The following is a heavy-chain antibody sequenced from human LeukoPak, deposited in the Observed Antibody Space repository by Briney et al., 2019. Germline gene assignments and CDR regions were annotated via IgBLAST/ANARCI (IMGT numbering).Heavy chain of an antibody. V-gene: IGHV4-39*01. CDR2: IYYSGST. Sequence: PSETLSLTCTVSGGSISSRSYYWGWIRQPPGKGLEWIGSIYYSGSTYYNPSLKSRVTISVDTSKNQFSLKLSSVTAADTAVYYCARQDQKNSAHYYDSSGYYSRFDYWGQGTLVTVSS. D-gene: IGHD3-22*01. J-gene: IGHJ4*02. CDR3: ARQDQKNSAHYYDSSGYYSRFDY. CDR1: GGSISSRSYY.